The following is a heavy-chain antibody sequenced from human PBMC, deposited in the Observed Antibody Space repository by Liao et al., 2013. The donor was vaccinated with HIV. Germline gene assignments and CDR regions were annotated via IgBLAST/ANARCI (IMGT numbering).Heavy chain of an antibody. J-gene: IGHJ3*02. Sequence: QVQLQESGPGLVKPSETLSLTCTVSGGSISSYYWSWIRQPAGKGLEWIGHIYTSGSTNYNPSLKSRVTMSVDTSKNQFSLKLSSVTAADTAVYYCARDHPGYSSTYLRFFGTWLLGMAFDIWVQGQWSPSPQ. CDR1: GGSISSYY. CDR3: ARDHPGYSSTYLRFFGTWLLGMAFDI. CDR2: IYTSGST. V-gene: IGHV4-4*07. D-gene: IGHD3-3*01.